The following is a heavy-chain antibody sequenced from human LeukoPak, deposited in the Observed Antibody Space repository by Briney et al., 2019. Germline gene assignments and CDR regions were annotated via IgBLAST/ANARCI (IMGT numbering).Heavy chain of an antibody. D-gene: IGHD3-22*01. Sequence: GESLKISCKGSGYSFTNYWVAWGRQMSGKGPEGMGSIYPGDSDTRYSPSFEGQVTISVDKSISTAYLQWSSLKASDTAMYYCAGPKYYYDLTGTLDAFDIWGQGTMVTVSS. CDR2: IYPGDSDT. J-gene: IGHJ3*02. CDR3: AGPKYYYDLTGTLDAFDI. V-gene: IGHV5-51*01. CDR1: GYSFTNYW.